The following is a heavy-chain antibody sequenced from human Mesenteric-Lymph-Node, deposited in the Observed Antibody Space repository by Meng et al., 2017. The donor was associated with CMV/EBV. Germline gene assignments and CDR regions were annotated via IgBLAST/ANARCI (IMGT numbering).Heavy chain of an antibody. Sequence: SVKVSCKASGGTFSSYAISWVRQAPGQGLKWMGGIIPILGIANYAQKFQGRVTITADKSTGTAYMELSSLRSEDTAVYYCARVKCSSTSCYRTFGAFDIWGQGTMVTVSS. J-gene: IGHJ3*02. CDR1: GGTFSSYA. CDR3: ARVKCSSTSCYRTFGAFDI. V-gene: IGHV1-69*10. D-gene: IGHD2-2*01. CDR2: IIPILGIA.